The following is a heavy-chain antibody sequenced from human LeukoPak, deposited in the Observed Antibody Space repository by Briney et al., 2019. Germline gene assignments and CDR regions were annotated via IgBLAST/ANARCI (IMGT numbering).Heavy chain of an antibody. Sequence: GSLKPSCSTSWITLRCYNLNWVPQAPGKGLEWVSSNNSGSTYIYYADSVKGRFTITRDNAKNSLYLQMNSLRAEDTAVYYCARDALTGDPSPDAFDIWGQGTMVTVSS. D-gene: IGHD7-27*01. CDR3: ARDALTGDPSPDAFDI. CDR1: WITLRCYN. CDR2: NNSGSTYI. V-gene: IGHV3-21*01. J-gene: IGHJ3*02.